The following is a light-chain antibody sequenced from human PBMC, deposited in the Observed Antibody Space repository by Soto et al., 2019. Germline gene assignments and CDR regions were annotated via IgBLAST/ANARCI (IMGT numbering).Light chain of an antibody. CDR2: GAS. Sequence: EIVLTQSPGTLSLSPGERATLSCRASQSVTSTYLAWYEQKPGQAPRVLIYGASSRAAGIPDRFSGSGSGTDFTLTISRVEPEDFAVFYCHQFGSSPWTFGQGTKVEIK. CDR1: QSVTSTY. V-gene: IGKV3-20*01. J-gene: IGKJ1*01. CDR3: HQFGSSPWT.